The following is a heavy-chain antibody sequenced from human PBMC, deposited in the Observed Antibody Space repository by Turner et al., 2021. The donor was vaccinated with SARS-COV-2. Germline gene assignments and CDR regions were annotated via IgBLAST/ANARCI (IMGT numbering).Heavy chain of an antibody. J-gene: IGHJ4*02. D-gene: IGHD2-21*02. CDR3: AREPPFCGGDCYFDY. Sequence: VQLVESGGGLVQPGGSLRLSCAASGLTFSSYAMHWVRQAPGKGLEWVAVISYDGSNKYYADSVKGRFTISRDNSKNTLYLQMNSLRAEDTAVYYCAREPPFCGGDCYFDYWGQGTLVTVSS. CDR2: ISYDGSNK. CDR1: GLTFSSYA. V-gene: IGHV3-30-3*01.